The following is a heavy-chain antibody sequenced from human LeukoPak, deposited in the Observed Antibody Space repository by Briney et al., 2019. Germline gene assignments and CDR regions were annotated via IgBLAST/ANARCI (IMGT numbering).Heavy chain of an antibody. D-gene: IGHD3-22*01. CDR3: ARDGSPWLPKYYFDY. Sequence: GGSLRLSCAASGFTFSSYSMNWVRQAPGKGLEWVSYISSSSSTIYYADSVKGRFTISRGNAKNSLYLQMNSLRAEDTAVYYCARDGSPWLPKYYFDYWGQGTLVTVSS. J-gene: IGHJ4*02. CDR2: ISSSSSTI. CDR1: GFTFSSYS. V-gene: IGHV3-48*01.